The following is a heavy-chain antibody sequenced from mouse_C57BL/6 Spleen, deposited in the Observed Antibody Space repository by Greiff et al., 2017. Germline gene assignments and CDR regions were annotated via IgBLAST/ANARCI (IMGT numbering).Heavy chain of an antibody. CDR3: ATYSNWGYFDV. Sequence: EVQLQQSGPELVKPGASVKISCKASGYSFTGYYMNWVKQSPEKSLEWIGEINPSTGGTTYNQKFKAKATLTVDKSSSTAYMQLKSLTSEDSAVYYCATYSNWGYFDVWGTGTTVTVSS. CDR2: INPSTGGT. D-gene: IGHD2-5*01. J-gene: IGHJ1*03. CDR1: GYSFTGYY. V-gene: IGHV1-42*01.